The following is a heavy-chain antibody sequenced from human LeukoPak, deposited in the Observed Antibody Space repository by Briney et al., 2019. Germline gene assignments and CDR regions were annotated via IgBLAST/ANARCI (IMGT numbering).Heavy chain of an antibody. CDR2: IKQDGSEK. Sequence: GGSLRLSCAASGFTFSSYWMSWVRQAPGKGLEWVANIKQDGSEKYYVDSVKGRFTISRGNAKNSLELQMNSLRAEDTAVYYCAREGIRAGDTLLYYYMDVWGKGTTVSVSS. V-gene: IGHV3-7*01. J-gene: IGHJ6*03. CDR1: GFTFSSYW. D-gene: IGHD6-13*01. CDR3: AREGIRAGDTLLYYYMDV.